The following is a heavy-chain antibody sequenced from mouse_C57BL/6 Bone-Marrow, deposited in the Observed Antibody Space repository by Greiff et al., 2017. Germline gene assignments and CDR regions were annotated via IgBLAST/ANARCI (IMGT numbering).Heavy chain of an antibody. Sequence: QVQLQQPGAELVRPGTSVKLSCKASGYTFTSYWMHWVKQRPGQGLEWIGVIDPSDSYTNYNQKFKGKAPLTVDTSSSTAYMQLSSLTSEDSAVYYCAMSSGYLWFAYWGQGTLVTVSA. CDR2: IDPSDSYT. D-gene: IGHD3-2*02. CDR3: AMSSGYLWFAY. V-gene: IGHV1-59*01. CDR1: GYTFTSYW. J-gene: IGHJ3*01.